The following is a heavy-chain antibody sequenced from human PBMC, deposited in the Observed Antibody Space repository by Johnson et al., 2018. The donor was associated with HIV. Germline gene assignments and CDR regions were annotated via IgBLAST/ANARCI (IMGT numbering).Heavy chain of an antibody. J-gene: IGHJ3*02. CDR2: ISRSGRTI. V-gene: IGHV3-11*04. CDR3: ARGTRLGAPSNLDAFDI. CDR1: GFTFSDYY. Sequence: QVQLVESGGGLVRPGGSLRLSCAASGFTFSDYYMTWIRQAPGKGLECVSYISRSGRTIYYADSVKGRFTITRDNAKNSLYLHMNRLRVEDTAVYYCARGTRLGAPSNLDAFDIWGQGTMVTVSS. D-gene: IGHD1-7*01.